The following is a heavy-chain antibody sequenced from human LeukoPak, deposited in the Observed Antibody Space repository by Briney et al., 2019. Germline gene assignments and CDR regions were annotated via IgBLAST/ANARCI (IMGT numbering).Heavy chain of an antibody. V-gene: IGHV1-69*04. CDR3: AGEEERGVTVAGTAFDY. J-gene: IGHJ4*02. CDR1: GGTFSSYS. CDR2: IIPTLGIA. Sequence: SVKVSCKASGGTFSSYSITWVRQAPGQGLEWMGRIIPTLGIANYAQKFQGRVTITADKSTSTAYMELSSLRSEDTAVYCYAGEEERGVTVAGTAFDYWGQGTLVTVSS. D-gene: IGHD6-19*01.